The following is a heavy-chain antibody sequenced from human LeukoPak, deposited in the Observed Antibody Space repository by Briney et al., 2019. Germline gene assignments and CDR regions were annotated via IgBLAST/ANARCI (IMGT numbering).Heavy chain of an antibody. J-gene: IGHJ4*02. D-gene: IGHD3-22*01. CDR1: GGSVSSGSYY. V-gene: IGHV4-61*01. Sequence: SETLSLTCTVSGGSVSSGSYYWSWIRQPPGKGLEWIGYIYYSGSTYYNPSLKSRVTISVDTSKNQFSLKLSSVTAADTAVYYCAREYDSSGYYDYWGQGTLVTVSS. CDR3: AREYDSSGYYDY. CDR2: IYYSGST.